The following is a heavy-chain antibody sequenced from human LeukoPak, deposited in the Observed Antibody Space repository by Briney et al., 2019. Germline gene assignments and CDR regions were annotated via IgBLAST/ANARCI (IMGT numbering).Heavy chain of an antibody. J-gene: IGHJ3*02. V-gene: IGHV4-59*08. CDR1: GGSISSYY. CDR3: ARVVIGVLAFDI. Sequence: PSETLSLTCTVSGGSISSYYWSWIRQPPGKGLEWIGYIYYSGSTNYNPSLKSRVTISVDTSKNQFSLKLSSVTAADTAVYYCARVVIGVLAFDIWGQGTMVTVSS. CDR2: IYYSGST. D-gene: IGHD3-22*01.